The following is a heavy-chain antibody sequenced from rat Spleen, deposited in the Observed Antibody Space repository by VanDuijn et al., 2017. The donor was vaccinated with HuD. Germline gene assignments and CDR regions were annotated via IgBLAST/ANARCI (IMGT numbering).Heavy chain of an antibody. J-gene: IGHJ3*01. CDR2: ITSGGNNI. Sequence: EVQLVESDGGLVQPGRSLKLSCAASGFTFSDYFMAWVRQAPTKGLEWVATITSGGNNIYYPDSVKGRFTISRDNAKSTLYLQMDSLRSEDTATYYCVRLGGLRNWFAYWGQGTLVTVSS. D-gene: IGHD4-3*01. CDR3: VRLGGLRNWFAY. V-gene: IGHV5-25*01. CDR1: GFTFSDYF.